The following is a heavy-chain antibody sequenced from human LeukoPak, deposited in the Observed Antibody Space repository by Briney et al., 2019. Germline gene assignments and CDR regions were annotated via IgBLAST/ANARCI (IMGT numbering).Heavy chain of an antibody. CDR3: ARWRDYLDY. V-gene: IGHV4-39*07. CDR2: IYYSGST. Sequence: WETLSLTCTVSGGSISRSSYYWGWIRQPPGKGLEWIGSIYYSGSTYYNPSLKSRVTISVDTSKNQFSLKLSSVTAADTAVYYCARWRDYLDYWGQGTLVTVSS. D-gene: IGHD3-3*01. J-gene: IGHJ4*02. CDR1: GGSISRSSYY.